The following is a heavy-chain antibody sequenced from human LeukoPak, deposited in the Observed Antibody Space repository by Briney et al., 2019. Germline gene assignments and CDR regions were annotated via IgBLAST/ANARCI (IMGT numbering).Heavy chain of an antibody. Sequence: GGSLRLSCAASGFTFSRYGMHWVRQAPGKGPEWAAVISSDGNIKYYIDSVKGRFTISGDNSKSTLYLQMNSLRAEDTAVYYCAKDVTYYDILTGPGTWGQGTLVTVSS. J-gene: IGHJ5*02. CDR3: AKDVTYYDILTGPGT. D-gene: IGHD3-9*01. V-gene: IGHV3-30*18. CDR1: GFTFSRYG. CDR2: ISSDGNIK.